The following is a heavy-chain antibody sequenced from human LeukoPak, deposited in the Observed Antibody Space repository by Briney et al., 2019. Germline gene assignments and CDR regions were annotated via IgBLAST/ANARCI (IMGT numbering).Heavy chain of an antibody. CDR1: GGSISSYY. CDR3: AGGPIGYCSSASCRFDY. V-gene: IGHV4-59*08. D-gene: IGHD2-2*03. Sequence: SETLSLTCTVSGGSISSYYWSWIRQPPGKGLEWIGYISYSGRTNYNPSLRSRVTISVATSKNEFSLKLSSVTAADTAVYYCAGGPIGYCSSASCRFDYWGQGTLVTVSS. CDR2: ISYSGRT. J-gene: IGHJ4*02.